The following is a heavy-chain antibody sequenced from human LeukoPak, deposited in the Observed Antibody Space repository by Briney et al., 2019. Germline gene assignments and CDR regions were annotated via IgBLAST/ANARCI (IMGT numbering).Heavy chain of an antibody. Sequence: SETLSLTCAVYGGSFSGYYWSWIHQPPGKGLEWIGEINHSGSTNYNPSLKSRVTISVDTSKNQFSLKLSSVTAADTAVYYCARGVPFYYGSGSYYGYYYYYYMDVWGKGTTVTVSS. V-gene: IGHV4-34*01. D-gene: IGHD3-10*01. CDR2: INHSGST. J-gene: IGHJ6*03. CDR1: GGSFSGYY. CDR3: ARGVPFYYGSGSYYGYYYYYYMDV.